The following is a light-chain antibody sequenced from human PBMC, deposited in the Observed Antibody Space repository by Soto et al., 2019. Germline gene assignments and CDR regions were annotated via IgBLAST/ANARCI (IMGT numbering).Light chain of an antibody. CDR3: TSYTSNSTVV. V-gene: IGLV2-14*01. Sequence: QSVLTQPASVSGSPGQSTTISCTGTSSDVGGYNYVSWYLQHPGKAPKLMIYEVSNRPSGVSNRFSGSKSGNAASLTISGLQAEDEADYYCTSYTSNSTVVFGGGTKVTV. CDR1: SSDVGGYNY. J-gene: IGLJ2*01. CDR2: EVS.